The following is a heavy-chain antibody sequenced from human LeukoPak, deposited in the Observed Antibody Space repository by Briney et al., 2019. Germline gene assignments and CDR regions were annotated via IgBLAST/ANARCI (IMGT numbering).Heavy chain of an antibody. J-gene: IGHJ3*02. Sequence: PSETLSLTCTVSGGSISRYYWSWIRQPPGKGLEWIGEINHSGSTNYNPSLKSRVTISVDPSKKQFSLKLSSVTAADTAVYYCARTHIVVVPAATDDAFDIWGQGTMVTVSS. CDR3: ARTHIVVVPAATDDAFDI. D-gene: IGHD2-2*01. V-gene: IGHV4-34*01. CDR2: INHSGST. CDR1: GGSISRYY.